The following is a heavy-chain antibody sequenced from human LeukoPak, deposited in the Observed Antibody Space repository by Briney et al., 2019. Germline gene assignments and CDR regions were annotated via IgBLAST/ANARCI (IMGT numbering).Heavy chain of an antibody. CDR1: GYTFTGYY. J-gene: IGHJ3*02. V-gene: IGHV1-2*02. CDR2: INPNSGGT. Sequence: ASVKVSCKASGYTFTGYYMHWVRQAPGQGLEWMGWINPNSGGTNYAQKFQGRVTMTRDTSISTAYMELSRLRSDDTAVYYCARSRLRQDDVFDIWGQGTMVPVS. CDR3: ARSRLRQDDVFDI.